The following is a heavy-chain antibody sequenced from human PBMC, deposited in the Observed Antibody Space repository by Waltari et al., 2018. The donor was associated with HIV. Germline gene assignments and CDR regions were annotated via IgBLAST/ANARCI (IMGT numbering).Heavy chain of an antibody. Sequence: QVQLVESGGGVVPPGRSLRLSCAASGLPFNTYAMHWVRQAPGKGLEWVADVSYDGSDKHYADSVKGRFTISRDNAKNTVYLQLSSLRAEDTAAYYCAKDVRYWDGLFYVGHDAFDVWGQGTMVTVSS. D-gene: IGHD3-3*01. CDR1: GLPFNTYA. CDR2: VSYDGSDK. J-gene: IGHJ3*01. CDR3: AKDVRYWDGLFYVGHDAFDV. V-gene: IGHV3-30-3*02.